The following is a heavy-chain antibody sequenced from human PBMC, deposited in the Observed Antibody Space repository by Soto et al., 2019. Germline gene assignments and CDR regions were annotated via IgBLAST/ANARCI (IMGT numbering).Heavy chain of an antibody. D-gene: IGHD3-22*01. CDR1: GFTFSSYG. Sequence: GGSLRLSCAASGFTFSSYGMHWFRQAPGKGLERVAVISYDGSNKYYADSVKGRFTISRDNSKNTLYLQMNSLRAEDTAVYYCAKDSTYYYERYWGQGTLVTVSS. J-gene: IGHJ4*02. V-gene: IGHV3-30*18. CDR2: ISYDGSNK. CDR3: AKDSTYYYERY.